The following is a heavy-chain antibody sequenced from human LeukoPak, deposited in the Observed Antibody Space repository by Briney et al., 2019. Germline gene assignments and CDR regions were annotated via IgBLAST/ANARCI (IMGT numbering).Heavy chain of an antibody. CDR3: AKASMIVVPNPDY. CDR1: GFNFNTYR. J-gene: IGHJ4*02. CDR2: ISTSGSTI. D-gene: IGHD3-22*01. Sequence: PGGSLRLSCAGSGFNFNTYRMNWIRQAPGRGLEWVSYISTSGSTIYYADSVKGRFTISRDNSKNTLYLQMNSLRAEDTAVYYCAKASMIVVPNPDYWGQGTLVTVSS. V-gene: IGHV3-48*01.